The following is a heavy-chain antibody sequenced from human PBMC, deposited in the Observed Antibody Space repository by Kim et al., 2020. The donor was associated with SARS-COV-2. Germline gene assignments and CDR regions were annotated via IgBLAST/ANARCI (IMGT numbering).Heavy chain of an antibody. CDR3: ARSAVAGRVAFDI. J-gene: IGHJ3*02. Sequence: SETLSLTCTVSGGSISSYYWSWIRQPPGKGLEWIGYIYYSGSTNYNPSLKSRVTISVDTSKNQFSLKLSSVTAADTAVYYCARSAVAGRVAFDIWGQGT. CDR1: GGSISSYY. D-gene: IGHD6-19*01. CDR2: IYYSGST. V-gene: IGHV4-59*01.